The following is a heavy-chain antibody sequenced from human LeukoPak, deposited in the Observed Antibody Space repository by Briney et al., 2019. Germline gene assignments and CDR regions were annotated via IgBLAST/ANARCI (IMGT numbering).Heavy chain of an antibody. CDR3: ARLGGHYGSGSEFDY. D-gene: IGHD3-10*01. CDR1: GGSISSYY. V-gene: IGHV4-59*08. Sequence: SETLSLTCTVSGGSISSYYWSWIRQPPGKGLEWIAYISDIGSINYNPSLKSRVTISLETSKNQFSLKLSSVTAADTAVYYCARLGGHYGSGSEFDYWGQGTLVTVSS. J-gene: IGHJ4*02. CDR2: ISDIGSI.